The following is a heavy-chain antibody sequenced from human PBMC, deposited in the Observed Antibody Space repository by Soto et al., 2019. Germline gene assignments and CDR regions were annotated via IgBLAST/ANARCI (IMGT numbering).Heavy chain of an antibody. Sequence: QVQLQESGPGLVKPSETLSLTCTVSGGSISSYYWSWIRQPPGKGLEWIGYIYYSGSTNYNPSLKSRVTISVDTSKNQFSLKLSSVTAADTAVYYCARAVTTSTRFDYWGQGTLVTVSS. J-gene: IGHJ4*02. CDR2: IYYSGST. CDR3: ARAVTTSTRFDY. V-gene: IGHV4-59*01. CDR1: GGSISSYY. D-gene: IGHD4-17*01.